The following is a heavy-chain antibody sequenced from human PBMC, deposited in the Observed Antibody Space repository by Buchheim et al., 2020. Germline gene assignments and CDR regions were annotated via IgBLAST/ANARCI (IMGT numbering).Heavy chain of an antibody. CDR1: GFIFGDYA. J-gene: IGHJ4*02. V-gene: IGHV3-49*04. Sequence: EVQLVESGGGLVQPGRSLRLSCTASGFIFGDYAMSWVRQPPGRGLEWVGFIRSKAYGGTTEYAAAVKGRFTISIDDSNSIAYLQRNSLKTEDTAVYYCTRVRDGYNSRDYWGQGTL. CDR3: TRVRDGYNSRDY. D-gene: IGHD5-24*01. CDR2: IRSKAYGGTT.